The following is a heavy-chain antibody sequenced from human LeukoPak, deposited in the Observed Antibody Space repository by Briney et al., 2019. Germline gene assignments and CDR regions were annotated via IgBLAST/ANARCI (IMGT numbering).Heavy chain of an antibody. CDR1: GFTFSSYA. V-gene: IGHV3-23*01. Sequence: GGSLRLSCAASGFTFSSYAMSWVRQAPGKGLEWVSAISGSGGSTYYADSVKGRFTISRDNSKNTLYLQMNSLRAEDTAVYYCARNTVLYSTTFDLRRRETRVTVSS. J-gene: IGHJ5*02. D-gene: IGHD4-11*01. CDR2: ISGSGGST. CDR3: ARNTVLYSTTFDL.